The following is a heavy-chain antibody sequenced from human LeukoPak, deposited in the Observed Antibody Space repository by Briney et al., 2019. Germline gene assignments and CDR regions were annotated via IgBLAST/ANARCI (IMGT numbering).Heavy chain of an antibody. D-gene: IGHD5-24*01. CDR1: GFTFSSFS. Sequence: GGSPRLSCAASGFTFSSFSMTWVRQPPGKGPEWVSTISFSGASTFYGDPVKGRFTVSRDNSLNTVYLEMNSLRAEDTALYYCAKDIREDYIGDDPFDFWGQGTMVTVSS. CDR2: ISFSGAST. V-gene: IGHV3-23*01. CDR3: AKDIREDYIGDDPFDF. J-gene: IGHJ3*01.